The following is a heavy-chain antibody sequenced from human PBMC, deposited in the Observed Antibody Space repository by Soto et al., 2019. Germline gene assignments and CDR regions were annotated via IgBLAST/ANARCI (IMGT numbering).Heavy chain of an antibody. CDR2: IYYSGST. CDR3: ARYFQYCSGGSCFDY. J-gene: IGHJ4*02. CDR1: GGSISSSSYY. Sequence: QLQLQESGPGLVKPSETLSLTCTVSGGSISSSSYYWGWIRQPPGKGLEWIGSIYYSGSTYYNPFLKSRVTISVDTSKNQFSLKLSSVTAADTAVYYCARYFQYCSGGSCFDYWGQGTLVTVSS. V-gene: IGHV4-39*01. D-gene: IGHD2-15*01.